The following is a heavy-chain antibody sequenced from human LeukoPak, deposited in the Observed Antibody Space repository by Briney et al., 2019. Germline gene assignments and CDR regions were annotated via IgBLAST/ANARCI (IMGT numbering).Heavy chain of an antibody. J-gene: IGHJ3*02. D-gene: IGHD1-26*01. Sequence: GASVKVSCKASGYTFTNFGLTWVRQAPGQGLEWMGWISPYNGNTNSAQKIRDRVTMTTDTSTSTAYMELRSLRSDDTAVYYCAREFRYPYSGSYYASSSDAFDIWGQGTVVTVSS. CDR2: ISPYNGNT. V-gene: IGHV1-18*01. CDR1: GYTFTNFG. CDR3: AREFRYPYSGSYYASSSDAFDI.